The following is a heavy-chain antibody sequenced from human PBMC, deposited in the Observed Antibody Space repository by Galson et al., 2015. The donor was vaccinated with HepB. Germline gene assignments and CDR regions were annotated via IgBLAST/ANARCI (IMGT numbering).Heavy chain of an antibody. V-gene: IGHV1-18*01. J-gene: IGHJ3*02. CDR2: ISPYNQNT. CDR1: GYTFIKYG. Sequence: SVKVSCKASGYTFIKYGISWVRQAPGQGLEWVGWISPYNQNTNYAQRVQGRVSVTTDTSTSTAYMELRSLRSDDTAVYFCAREQITSFGVADDAFDIWGQGTMVTVSS. CDR3: AREQITSFGVADDAFDI. D-gene: IGHD3-3*01.